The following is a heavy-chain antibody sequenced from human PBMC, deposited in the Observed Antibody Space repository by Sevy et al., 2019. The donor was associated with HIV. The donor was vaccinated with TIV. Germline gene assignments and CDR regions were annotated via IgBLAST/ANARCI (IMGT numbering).Heavy chain of an antibody. V-gene: IGHV3-33*01. J-gene: IGHJ4*02. D-gene: IGHD3-22*01. CDR2: IWSDGAYQ. Sequence: GSLRLSCAATGFTFSNYAMHWVRQAPGKGMEWVAIIWSDGAYQYHGDSVKGRFPISRDNSKNTLYLQMNNVRVEDTAVYYCARGGYYYDNAAYYALDSWGQGTLVTVSS. CDR3: ARGGYYYDNAAYYALDS. CDR1: GFTFSNYA.